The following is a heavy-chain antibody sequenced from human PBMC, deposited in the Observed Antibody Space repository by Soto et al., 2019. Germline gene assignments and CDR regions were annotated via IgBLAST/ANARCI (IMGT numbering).Heavy chain of an antibody. CDR2: IIPIFGTA. V-gene: IGHV1-69*13. Sequence: SVKVFCKASGGTFSSYAISWVRQAPGQGLEWMGGIIPIFGTANYAQKFQGRVTITADESTSTAYMELSSLRSEDTAVYYCARLTGRFGELTPLYGMDVWGQGTTVTVSS. J-gene: IGHJ6*02. D-gene: IGHD3-10*01. CDR1: GGTFSSYA. CDR3: ARLTGRFGELTPLYGMDV.